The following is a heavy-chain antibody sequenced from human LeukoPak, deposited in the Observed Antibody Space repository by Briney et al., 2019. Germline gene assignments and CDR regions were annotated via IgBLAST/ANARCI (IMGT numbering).Heavy chain of an antibody. D-gene: IGHD5-12*01. J-gene: IGHJ4*02. CDR2: IYSSGST. CDR1: GGSISSSTYY. CDR3: ARRPVSGYRPFDY. V-gene: IGHV4-39*01. Sequence: PSETLSLTCTVSGGSISSSTYYWGWIRQPPGKGLEWIGSIYSSGSTYYNPSLNSRVTISVDTSKNQFSLKLSSVTAADTAVYYCARRPVSGYRPFDYWGQGTLVTVSS.